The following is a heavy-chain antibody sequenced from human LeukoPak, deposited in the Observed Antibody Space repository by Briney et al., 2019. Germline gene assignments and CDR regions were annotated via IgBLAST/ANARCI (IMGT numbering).Heavy chain of an antibody. CDR2: IKQDGSEK. CDR3: GREWAVDF. Sequence: GGSLTLSCAASGFTLSKHWMTWVRQAPGKGLEYVAIIKQDGSEKYYVNSVKGRFTISRDNAKNSLYLQMNSLRVEDTAVYYCGREWAVDFWGQGTLVTVSS. J-gene: IGHJ4*02. CDR1: GFTLSKHW. V-gene: IGHV3-7*01.